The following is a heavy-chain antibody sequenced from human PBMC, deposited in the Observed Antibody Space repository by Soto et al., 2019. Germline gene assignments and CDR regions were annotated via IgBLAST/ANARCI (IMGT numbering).Heavy chain of an antibody. V-gene: IGHV1-69*13. CDR3: ARASIPAAIPVFYYYGMDV. CDR2: IIPIFGTA. Sequence: SVKVSCKASGGTFSSYAISWVRQAPGQGLEWMGGIIPIFGTANYAQKFQGRVTITADESTSTAYMELSSLRSEDTAVYYCARASIPAAIPVFYYYGMDVWGPGTTVTVSS. J-gene: IGHJ6*02. CDR1: GGTFSSYA. D-gene: IGHD2-2*02.